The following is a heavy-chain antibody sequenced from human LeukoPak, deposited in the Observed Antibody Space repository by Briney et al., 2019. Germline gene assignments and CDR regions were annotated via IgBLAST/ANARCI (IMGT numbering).Heavy chain of an antibody. CDR1: GFTFSSYS. V-gene: IGHV3-48*04. Sequence: GGSLRLSCAASGFTFSSYSMNWVRQAPGKGLEWVSYISSSSSTIYYADSVKGRFTISRDNAKNSLYLQMNSLRAEDTAVYYCARAPYCSSTSCYRDYYYYMDVWAKGPRSPSP. CDR3: ARAPYCSSTSCYRDYYYYMDV. J-gene: IGHJ6*03. D-gene: IGHD2-2*02. CDR2: ISSSSSTI.